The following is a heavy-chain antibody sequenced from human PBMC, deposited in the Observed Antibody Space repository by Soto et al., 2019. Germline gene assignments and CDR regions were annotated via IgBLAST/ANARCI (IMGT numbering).Heavy chain of an antibody. Sequence: GASVKVSCKASGYTFTGYYMHWVRQAPGQGLEWMGWINPNSGGTNYAQKFQGWVTMTRDTSISTAYMELSRLRSDDTAVYYCARGPPAIPSVAGTTDFDYWGQGTLVTVSS. CDR1: GYTFTGYY. V-gene: IGHV1-2*04. CDR2: INPNSGGT. D-gene: IGHD6-19*01. CDR3: ARGPPAIPSVAGTTDFDY. J-gene: IGHJ4*02.